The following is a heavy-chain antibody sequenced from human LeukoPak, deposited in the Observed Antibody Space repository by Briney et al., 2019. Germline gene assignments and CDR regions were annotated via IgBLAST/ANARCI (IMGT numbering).Heavy chain of an antibody. V-gene: IGHV4-61*02. CDR1: GGSISSGSYY. CDR2: IYTSGST. Sequence: PSQTLSLTCTVSGGSISSGSYYWSWIRQPAGKGLEWIGRIYTSGSTNYNPSLKSRATISVDTSKNQFSLKLSSVAAADTAVYYCARVAKQQLVPYYYYYYYMDVWGKGTTVTVSS. CDR3: ARVAKQQLVPYYYYYYYMDV. J-gene: IGHJ6*03. D-gene: IGHD6-13*01.